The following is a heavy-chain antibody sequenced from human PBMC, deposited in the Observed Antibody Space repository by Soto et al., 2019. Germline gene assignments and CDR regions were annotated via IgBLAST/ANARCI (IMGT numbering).Heavy chain of an antibody. Sequence: QVQLVESGGGVVQPGRSLRLSCAASGFTFSSYAMHWVRQAPGKGLDWVAVISYDGSNKYYADSVKGRFTISRDNSKNTLYLQMNSLRAEDTAVYYCARAREGYWGQGTLVTVSS. J-gene: IGHJ4*02. CDR1: GFTFSSYA. CDR3: ARAREGY. V-gene: IGHV3-30-3*01. CDR2: ISYDGSNK.